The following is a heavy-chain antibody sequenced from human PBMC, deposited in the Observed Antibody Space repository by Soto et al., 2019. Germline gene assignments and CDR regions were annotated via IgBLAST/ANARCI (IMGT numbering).Heavy chain of an antibody. CDR3: SWYDY. J-gene: IGHJ4*02. V-gene: IGHV3-30-3*01. CDR1: GCAFSSYA. CDR2: ISYDGSNK. Sequence: QVQLVESGGGEVQPGRALRLSCAASGCAFSSYAMHWVRQAPGKGLEWVAVISYDGSNKYYADSVKGRFTISRDNSKNTLYLQMNSLRAEDTAVYCSSWYDYWGQGTLVTVSS. D-gene: IGHD6-13*01.